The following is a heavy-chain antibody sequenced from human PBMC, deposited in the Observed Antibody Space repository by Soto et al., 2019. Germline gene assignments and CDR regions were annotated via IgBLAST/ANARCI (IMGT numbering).Heavy chain of an antibody. J-gene: IGHJ6*02. CDR3: ATIALMVAAATLYYHSGINV. V-gene: IGHV1-69*13. D-gene: IGHD2-15*01. CDR1: GGTFSSYA. CDR2: IIPIFGTA. Sequence: ASVKVSCKASGGTFSSYAISWVRQAPGQGLEWMGGIIPIFGTANYAQKFQGRVTITADESTSTAYMELSSLRSEDTAVYYCATIALMVAAATLYYHSGINVWGQGTTVTVSS.